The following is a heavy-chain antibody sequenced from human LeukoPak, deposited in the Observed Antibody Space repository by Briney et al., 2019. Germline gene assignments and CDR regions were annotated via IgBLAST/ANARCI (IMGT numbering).Heavy chain of an antibody. V-gene: IGHV3-53*01. Sequence: GGSLRLSCAASRFTVSSNYMSWVRRAPGKGLEWVSLIYSGGVTYYADSVKGRFTISRDNSKNTLYLQMNSLRAEDTAVYYCARAGGGDKQQLVWYFDLWGRGTLVTVSS. CDR1: RFTVSSNY. CDR2: IYSGGVT. CDR3: ARAGGGDKQQLVWYFDL. J-gene: IGHJ2*01. D-gene: IGHD6-13*01.